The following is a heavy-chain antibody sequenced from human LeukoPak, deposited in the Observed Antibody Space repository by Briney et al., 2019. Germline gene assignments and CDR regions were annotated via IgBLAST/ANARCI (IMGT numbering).Heavy chain of an antibody. CDR2: INHSGST. CDR1: GGSFSGYY. J-gene: IGHJ4*02. Sequence: SETLSLTCAVYGGSFSGYYWSWIRQPPGKGLEWIGEINHSGSTNYNPSLKSRVTISVGTSKNQFSLKLSSVTAADTAVYYCARLTSSSPSDYWGQGTLVTVSS. D-gene: IGHD6-13*01. V-gene: IGHV4-34*01. CDR3: ARLTSSSPSDY.